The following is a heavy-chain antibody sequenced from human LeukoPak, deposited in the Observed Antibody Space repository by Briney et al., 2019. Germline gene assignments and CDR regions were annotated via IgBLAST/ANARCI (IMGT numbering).Heavy chain of an antibody. J-gene: IGHJ4*02. CDR3: ARWPLSPYGILTGYSTPTFDY. CDR2: IYYSGST. CDR1: GGSVSSGSYY. V-gene: IGHV4-61*01. Sequence: SETLSLTCTVSGGSVSSGSYYWSWIRQPPGKGLEWIGYIYYSGSTNYNPSLKSRVTISVDTSKNQFSLKLSSVTAADTAVYYCARWPLSPYGILTGYSTPTFDYWGQGTLVTVSS. D-gene: IGHD3-9*01.